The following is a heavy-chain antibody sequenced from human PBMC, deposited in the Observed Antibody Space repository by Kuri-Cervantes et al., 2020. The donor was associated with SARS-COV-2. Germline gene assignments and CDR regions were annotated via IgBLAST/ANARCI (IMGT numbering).Heavy chain of an antibody. V-gene: IGHV1-46*01. CDR3: AREYYYGSGRYYGDFDH. D-gene: IGHD3-10*01. CDR1: GYIFTSHN. CDR2: LNPSGGSR. Sequence: ASVKVSCKASGYIFTSHNMHWVRQAPGQGLEWMGMLNPSGGSRINTQKFQGRLTMTRDTPTSTVYMELSSLRSDDTAVYYCAREYYYGSGRYYGDFDHWGQGTPVTVSS. J-gene: IGHJ4*02.